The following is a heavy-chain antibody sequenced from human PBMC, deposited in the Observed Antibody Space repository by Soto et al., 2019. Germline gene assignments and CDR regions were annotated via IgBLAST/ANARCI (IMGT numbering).Heavy chain of an antibody. V-gene: IGHV4-39*01. CDR3: ASLVIFSADY. J-gene: IGHJ4*02. Sequence: SETLSLTCSVSGGSISSSSYYWGWIRQPPGKGLEWIGSIYYSGSTYYNPSLKSRVTISVDTSKNQFSLKLSSVTAADTAVYYCASLVIFSADYWGQGTLVTVSS. CDR2: IYYSGST. CDR1: GGSISSSSYY. D-gene: IGHD3-9*01.